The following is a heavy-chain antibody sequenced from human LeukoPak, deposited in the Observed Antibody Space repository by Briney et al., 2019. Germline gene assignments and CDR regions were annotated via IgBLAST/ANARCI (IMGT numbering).Heavy chain of an antibody. CDR2: INPNSGGT. D-gene: IGHD2-8*01. J-gene: IGHJ4*02. V-gene: IGHV1-2*06. Sequence: ASVKVSCKTYGYTFIDYYMHWVRQAPGQGLEWMGRINPNSGGTNYAQKFQGRVTMTRDTSISTASMELSRLRSDDTAVYHCAREGSNGDLDYWGQGTLVTVSS. CDR3: AREGSNGDLDY. CDR1: GYTFIDYY.